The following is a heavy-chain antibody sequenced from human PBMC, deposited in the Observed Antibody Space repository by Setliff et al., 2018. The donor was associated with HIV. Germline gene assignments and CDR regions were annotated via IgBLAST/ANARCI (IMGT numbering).Heavy chain of an antibody. J-gene: IGHJ4*02. V-gene: IGHV4-39*01. CDR3: VNPSGAMGDFDS. D-gene: IGHD3-16*01. CDR2: IYYHGST. CDR1: GGSISSTNYF. Sequence: PSETLSLTCTVSGGSISSTNYFWDWIRQPPGKGLEWIGTIYYHGSTYYNPSLKSRVTISIDTSKNQFSLQLTSVAAADTAVYYCVNPSGAMGDFDSWGQGTLVTVSS.